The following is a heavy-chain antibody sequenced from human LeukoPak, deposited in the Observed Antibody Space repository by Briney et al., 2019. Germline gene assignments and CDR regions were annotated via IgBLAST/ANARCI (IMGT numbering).Heavy chain of an antibody. V-gene: IGHV1-2*02. D-gene: IGHD5-24*01. CDR2: INPNNGGT. Sequence: ASVKVSCKASGYIFADYYMHWVRQAPGQGLEWMGWINPNNGGTNYAQKFQGRVTMTRDTSISTAYMELSRLRSDDTAMYYCAKDRSWVEMATINSFDYWGQGTLVTGSS. J-gene: IGHJ4*02. CDR1: GYIFADYY. CDR3: AKDRSWVEMATINSFDY.